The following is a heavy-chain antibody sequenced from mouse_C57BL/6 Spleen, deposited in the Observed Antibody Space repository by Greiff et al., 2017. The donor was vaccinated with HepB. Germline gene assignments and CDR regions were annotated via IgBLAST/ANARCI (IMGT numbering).Heavy chain of an antibody. CDR3: AHSYYGSSWFAY. V-gene: IGHV14-3*01. CDR1: GFNIKNTY. D-gene: IGHD1-1*01. CDR2: IDPANGNT. Sequence: VQLQQSVAELVRPGASVKLSCTASGFNIKNTYMHWVKQRPEQGLEWIGRIDPANGNTKYAPKFQGKATITADTSSNTAYLQLSSLTSEDTANYSCAHSYYGSSWFAYWGQGTLVTVSA. J-gene: IGHJ3*01.